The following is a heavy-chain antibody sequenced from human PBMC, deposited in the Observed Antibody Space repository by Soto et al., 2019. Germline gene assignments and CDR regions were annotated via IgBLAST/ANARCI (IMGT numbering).Heavy chain of an antibody. V-gene: IGHV3-23*01. J-gene: IGHJ4*02. Sequence: PGGSLRLSCAASGFTFSSYAMSWVRQAPGKGLEWVSGIGGGGGTTYYGDSVKGRFTISRDDSKNTLYLQMDSLRAEDTAEYYCARTSGGYDRHFDYWGQGTLVTVSS. CDR3: ARTSGGYDRHFDY. CDR2: IGGGGGTT. D-gene: IGHD5-12*01. CDR1: GFTFSSYA.